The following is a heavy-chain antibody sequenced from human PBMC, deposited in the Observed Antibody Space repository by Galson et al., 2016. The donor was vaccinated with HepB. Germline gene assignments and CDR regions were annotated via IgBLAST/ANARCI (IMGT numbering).Heavy chain of an antibody. CDR1: GFIFGDYA. CDR3: AKDRREPSTGTTRRKGLYFWYFDL. CDR2: INWNSGTI. V-gene: IGHV3-9*01. J-gene: IGHJ2*01. Sequence: SLRLSCAASGFIFGDYAMHWVRQAPGKGLEWVSGINWNSGTIGYADSVKGRFTISRDNAKNSLYLQMTSLRADDTAFYYCAKDRREPSTGTTRRKGLYFWYFDLWGRGTQVTVSS. D-gene: IGHD4-11*01.